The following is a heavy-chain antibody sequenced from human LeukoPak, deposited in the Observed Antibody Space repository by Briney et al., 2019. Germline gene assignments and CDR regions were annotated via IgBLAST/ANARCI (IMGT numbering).Heavy chain of an antibody. J-gene: IGHJ4*02. CDR3: ARGIHRLDY. V-gene: IGHV4-34*01. Sequence: SETLSLTCAVYGGSFSGYYWSWIRQPPGKGLEWIGEINHSGSTNYNPSLKSRVTISVDTSKNQFSLKLSSVTAADTAVYYCARGIHRLDYWGQGTLVTVSS. CDR1: GGSFSGYY. CDR2: INHSGST.